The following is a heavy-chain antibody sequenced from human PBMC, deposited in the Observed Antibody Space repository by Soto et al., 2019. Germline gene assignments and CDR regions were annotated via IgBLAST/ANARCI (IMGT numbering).Heavy chain of an antibody. Sequence: XSVKVCCKTSGYTFTCYYRNLVRQAPGQGLECMGWINPNSGGTNYAQKFQVWVTMTRDTSISTAYMELSRLRSDETAVYYCAREYNCTNGVCYTYFEYWGQGTLVTV. CDR2: INPNSGGT. CDR1: GYTFTCYY. V-gene: IGHV1-2*04. D-gene: IGHD2-8*01. J-gene: IGHJ4*02. CDR3: AREYNCTNGVCYTYFEY.